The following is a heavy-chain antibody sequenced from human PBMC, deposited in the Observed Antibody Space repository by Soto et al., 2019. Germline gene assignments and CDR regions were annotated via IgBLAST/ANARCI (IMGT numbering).Heavy chain of an antibody. D-gene: IGHD3-22*01. Sequence: RGESLKISCKGSGYSFTSYWIGWVRQMPGKGLEWMGIIYPGDSDTRYSPSFQGQVTISADKSISTAYLQWSSLKASDTAVYYCARRGALYYYDYGAFDIWGQGTMVTVSS. CDR2: IYPGDSDT. CDR1: GYSFTSYW. CDR3: ARRGALYYYDYGAFDI. J-gene: IGHJ3*02. V-gene: IGHV5-51*01.